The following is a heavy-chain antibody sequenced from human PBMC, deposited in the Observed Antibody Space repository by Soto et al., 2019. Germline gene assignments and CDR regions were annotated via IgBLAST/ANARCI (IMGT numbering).Heavy chain of an antibody. CDR2: IYYSGST. J-gene: IGHJ6*02. CDR3: ARHNIDYYGMDV. CDR1: GGSISSSRYY. D-gene: IGHD5-12*01. V-gene: IGHV4-39*01. Sequence: SETMSLTCTVSGGSISSSRYYWGWIRQPPGKGLEWIGSIYYSGSTYYNPSLKSRVTISVDTSKNQFSLKLSSVTAADTAVYYCARHNIDYYGMDVWGQGTTVTVSS.